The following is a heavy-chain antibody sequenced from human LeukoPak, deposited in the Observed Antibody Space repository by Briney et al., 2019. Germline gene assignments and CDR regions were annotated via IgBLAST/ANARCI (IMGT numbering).Heavy chain of an antibody. CDR1: GFTFSDYY. V-gene: IGHV3-11*04. CDR3: ATATDRSGYYYGGFDI. CDR2: ITSSGTTI. J-gene: IGHJ3*02. Sequence: GSLRLSCAASGFTFSDYYMTWMRQAPGKGLEWVSYITSSGTTIYYADSLKGRFTISRDNAKNSLYLQMNSLRAEDTAIYYCATATDRSGYYYGGFDIWGQGTMVTVSS. D-gene: IGHD3-22*01.